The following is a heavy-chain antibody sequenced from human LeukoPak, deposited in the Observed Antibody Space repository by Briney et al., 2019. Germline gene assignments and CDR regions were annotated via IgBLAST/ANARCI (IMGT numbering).Heavy chain of an antibody. CDR1: GYTFTSYG. Sequence: ASVKVSCKASGYTFTSYGISWVRQAPGEGLEWMGWISSYDGSTNYPQKFQDRVTVTTDTSTSTVYMELRSLRSDDTAVYYCARARLPNAYFDYWGQGTLVTVSS. D-gene: IGHD2-21*01. CDR3: ARARLPNAYFDY. CDR2: ISSYDGST. V-gene: IGHV1-18*01. J-gene: IGHJ4*02.